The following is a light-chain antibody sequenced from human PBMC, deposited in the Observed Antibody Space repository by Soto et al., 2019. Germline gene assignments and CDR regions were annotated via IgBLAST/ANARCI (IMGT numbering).Light chain of an antibody. CDR2: AAS. Sequence: EIVLTQSPGTLSLSPGERATLSCRASQSVSSSYLAWYQQKPGQAPRLLIYAASSRANGIPDRFSGSGSGTDFTLTISRLEPEDLAVYYCQQYGRSIPITFGQGTRLEIK. CDR3: QQYGRSIPIT. V-gene: IGKV3-20*01. J-gene: IGKJ5*01. CDR1: QSVSSSY.